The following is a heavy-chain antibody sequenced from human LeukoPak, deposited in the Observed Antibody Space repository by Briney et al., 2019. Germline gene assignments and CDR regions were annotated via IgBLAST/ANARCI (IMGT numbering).Heavy chain of an antibody. CDR1: GYTFTGYY. J-gene: IGHJ6*03. D-gene: IGHD2/OR15-2a*01. CDR2: INPNSGGT. CDR3: ARDFETFYYYMDV. V-gene: IGHV1-2*02. Sequence: ASVKVSCKASGYTFTGYYMHWVRQAPGQGLEWMGWINPNSGGTNYAQKFQGRVTMTRDTSISTAYMELSRLRSDDTAVYYCARDFETFYYYMDVWGKGTTVTISS.